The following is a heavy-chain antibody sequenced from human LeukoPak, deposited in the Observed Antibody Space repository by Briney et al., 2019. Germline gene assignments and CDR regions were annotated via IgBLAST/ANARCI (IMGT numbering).Heavy chain of an antibody. Sequence: SKTLSLTCAVYGGSFSGYYWSWIRQPPGKGLEWIGEINHSGTTYYNPSLKSRLTISVDTSKNQLSLRLSSVTAADTAVYYCATDFGDSSGWYRFWGQGTLVAVSS. J-gene: IGHJ4*02. CDR2: INHSGTT. V-gene: IGHV4-34*01. CDR1: GGSFSGYY. D-gene: IGHD6-19*01. CDR3: ATDFGDSSGWYRF.